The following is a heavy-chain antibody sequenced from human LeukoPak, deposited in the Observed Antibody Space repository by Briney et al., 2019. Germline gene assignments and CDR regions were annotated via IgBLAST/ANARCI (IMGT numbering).Heavy chain of an antibody. CDR1: GGSISSYY. CDR3: AREGQDIVVVPAARPIDY. V-gene: IGHV4-59*12. J-gene: IGHJ4*02. Sequence: SETLSLTCTVSGGSISSYYWSWIRQPPGKGLEWIGYIYYSGSSNYNPSLKSRVTISVDTSKNQFSLKLSSVTAADTAVYYCAREGQDIVVVPAARPIDYWGQGTLVTVSS. D-gene: IGHD2-2*01. CDR2: IYYSGSS.